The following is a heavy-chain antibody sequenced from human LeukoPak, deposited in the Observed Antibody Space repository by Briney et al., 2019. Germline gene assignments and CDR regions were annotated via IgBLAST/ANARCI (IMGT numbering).Heavy chain of an antibody. J-gene: IGHJ4*02. V-gene: IGHV4-4*02. D-gene: IGHD4-17*01. CDR2: IWHSGTT. CDR3: MGADYGGH. Sequence: PSGTLSLTCAVSGASIISNNWWSWVRQPSGKGLEWIGEIWHSGTTNYNPPLKSRVTISVDNSKNQFSLKLNSVTAADTAVYYCMGADYGGHWGQGTLVTVSS. CDR1: GASIISNNW.